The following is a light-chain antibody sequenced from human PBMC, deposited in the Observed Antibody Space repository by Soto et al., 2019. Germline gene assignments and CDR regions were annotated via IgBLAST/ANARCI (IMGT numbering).Light chain of an antibody. Sequence: DIHMTQSPSTLSASVGDRVTISCRASQNIFTYLAWYQQKPGKAPKLLIFDASTLQSGVPSRFSGSGSGTDFTLTISSLQPEDFATYYCQQLESYPSTFGGGTKVDIK. CDR1: QNIFTY. CDR2: DAS. J-gene: IGKJ4*01. CDR3: QQLESYPST. V-gene: IGKV1-5*01.